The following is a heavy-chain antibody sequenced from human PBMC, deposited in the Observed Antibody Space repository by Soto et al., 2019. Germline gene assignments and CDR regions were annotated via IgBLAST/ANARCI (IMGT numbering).Heavy chain of an antibody. CDR3: ARDDSGFSGSHYIDYFNY. CDR2: INAGNGNT. V-gene: IGHV1-3*01. CDR1: GYTFTNYT. J-gene: IGHJ4*02. D-gene: IGHD1-26*01. Sequence: ASVKVSCKASGYTFTNYTIHWVRQAPGQRLEWMGCINAGNGNTKYSQKFQGRVTITRDTSASTAYMDLSSLTSEDTAVYYCARDDSGFSGSHYIDYFNYWGQGALVTVSS.